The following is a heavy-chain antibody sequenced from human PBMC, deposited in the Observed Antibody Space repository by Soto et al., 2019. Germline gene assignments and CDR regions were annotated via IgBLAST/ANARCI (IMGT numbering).Heavy chain of an antibody. Sequence: GGSLRLSCAASGFTFSSYSMNWVRQAPGKGLEWVSSISSSSSYIYYADSVKGRFTISRDNAKNSLYLQMNSLRAEDTAVYYCARGERRGYDLDYYYYYGMDVWGQGTTVTVS. D-gene: IGHD5-12*01. CDR1: GFTFSSYS. CDR3: ARGERRGYDLDYYYYYGMDV. CDR2: ISSSSSYI. J-gene: IGHJ6*02. V-gene: IGHV3-21*01.